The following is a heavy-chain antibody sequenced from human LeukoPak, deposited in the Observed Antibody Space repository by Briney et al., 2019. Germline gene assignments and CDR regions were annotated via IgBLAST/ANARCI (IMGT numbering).Heavy chain of an antibody. CDR3: ARGTARFDY. Sequence: RGESLKISCKGSGYSFNSYWIGWVRQMPGKGLEWMGTIYPGDSETRYSPSFQGQVTMSADKSISTAYLQWSSLKASGTAMYYCARGTARFDYWGQGTLVSVSS. J-gene: IGHJ4*02. CDR2: IYPGDSET. CDR1: GYSFNSYW. D-gene: IGHD1-1*01. V-gene: IGHV5-51*01.